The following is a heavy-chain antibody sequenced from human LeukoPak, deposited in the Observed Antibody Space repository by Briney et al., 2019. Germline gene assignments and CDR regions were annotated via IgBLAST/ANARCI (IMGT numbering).Heavy chain of an antibody. V-gene: IGHV3-49*04. CDR3: TRGDGSGSS. Sequence: GRSLRLSCTASGSTFGDYAMSWVRQAPGKGLEWVGFIRSKASGGTTEYAASVKGRFTISRDESKSIAYLQMNSLKTEDTAVYYCTRGDGSGSSWGQGTLVTVSS. J-gene: IGHJ5*02. CDR1: GSTFGDYA. CDR2: IRSKASGGTT. D-gene: IGHD3-10*01.